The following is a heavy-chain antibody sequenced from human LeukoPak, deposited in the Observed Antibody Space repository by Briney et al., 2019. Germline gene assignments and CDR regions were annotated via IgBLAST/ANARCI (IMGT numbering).Heavy chain of an antibody. Sequence: GGSLRLSCAASGFTFSSYTMSWVRQAPGKGLEWVSAISGSGGSTYYADSVKGRFTISRDNSKNTLYLQMNSLRAEDTAVYYCAKALELLPISIYWGQGTLVTVSS. CDR3: AKALELLPISIY. V-gene: IGHV3-23*01. D-gene: IGHD1-7*01. CDR1: GFTFSSYT. CDR2: ISGSGGST. J-gene: IGHJ4*02.